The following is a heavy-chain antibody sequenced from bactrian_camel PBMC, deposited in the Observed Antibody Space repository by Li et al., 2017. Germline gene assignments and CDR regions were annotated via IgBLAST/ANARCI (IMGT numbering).Heavy chain of an antibody. CDR2: TYTGSAAA. J-gene: IGHJ4*01. D-gene: IGHD5*01. CDR1: GLAFSGSY. Sequence: SLRLSCAASGLAFSGSYMTWVRQAPGKGLEWVSFTYTGSAAAYYADSVKGRFTISRDNAKNTLYLHLNSLKTEDTGVYYCARDADKLGPSFRPPGRGTQVTVS. V-gene: IGHV3-2*01.